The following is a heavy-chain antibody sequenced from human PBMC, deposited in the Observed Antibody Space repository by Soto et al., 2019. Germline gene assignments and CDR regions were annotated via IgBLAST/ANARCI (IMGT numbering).Heavy chain of an antibody. CDR1: GFTFSSYA. Sequence: QVQLVESGGGVVQPGRSLRLSCAVSGFTFSSYAMNWVRQAPGKGLEWVDVISYDGSNKYYADSVKGRFTISRDNSRNKLSLQMNSLRADDTAVYYCARDEATLVGVVTIGYWGQGTLLTVSS. CDR3: ARDEATLVGVVTIGY. V-gene: IGHV3-30-3*01. D-gene: IGHD3-3*01. CDR2: ISYDGSNK. J-gene: IGHJ4*02.